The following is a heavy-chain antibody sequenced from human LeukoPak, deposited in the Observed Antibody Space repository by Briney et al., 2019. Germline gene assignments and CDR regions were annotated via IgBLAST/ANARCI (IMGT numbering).Heavy chain of an antibody. CDR3: ARAPYDRKFSFDY. D-gene: IGHD3-22*01. J-gene: IGHJ4*02. Sequence: GSLRLSCAASGFTVSSNYMSWVRQAPGKGLEWVSVIYSGGSTYYADSVKGRFTISRDNSKSTLYLQMNSLRAEDTAVYYCARAPYDRKFSFDYWGQGTLVTVSS. V-gene: IGHV3-66*01. CDR1: GFTVSSNY. CDR2: IYSGGST.